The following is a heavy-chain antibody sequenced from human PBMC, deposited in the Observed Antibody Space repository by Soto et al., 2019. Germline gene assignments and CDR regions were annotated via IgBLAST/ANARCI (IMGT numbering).Heavy chain of an antibody. D-gene: IGHD3-10*01. Sequence: QVQLQQWGAGLLKPSETLSLTCAVYGGSFSGYYWSWIRQPPGKGLEWIGEINHSGSTNYNPSLKGGVTISVDPPKNQFSLKLSSVTAADTAVYYCARVGPRITMVTNSRTFDYWGQGTLVTVSS. J-gene: IGHJ4*02. CDR2: INHSGST. V-gene: IGHV4-34*01. CDR3: ARVGPRITMVTNSRTFDY. CDR1: GGSFSGYY.